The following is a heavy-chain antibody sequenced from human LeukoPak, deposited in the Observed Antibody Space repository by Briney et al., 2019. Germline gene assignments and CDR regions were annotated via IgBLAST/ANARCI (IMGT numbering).Heavy chain of an antibody. CDR1: GGTLSSYV. CDR3: ARSLMYCSGGSCYGAFDY. V-gene: IGHV1-69*04. Sequence: SVKVSCKASGGTLSSYVISWVRQAPGQGLEWMGRIIPILGIANYAQKFQGRVTITADKSTSTAYMELSSLRSEDTAVYYCARSLMYCSGGSCYGAFDYWGQGTLVTVSS. CDR2: IIPILGIA. D-gene: IGHD2-15*01. J-gene: IGHJ4*02.